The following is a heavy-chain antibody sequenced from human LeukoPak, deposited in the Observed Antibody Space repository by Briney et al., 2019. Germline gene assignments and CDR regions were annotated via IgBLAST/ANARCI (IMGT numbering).Heavy chain of an antibody. J-gene: IGHJ4*02. CDR2: ITGSGGST. Sequence: PGGSLRLSYAVSGIALSNYGMSWVRQAPGKGLEWVAGITGSGGSTNYADSVKGRFTISRDNPKNTLYLQMNSLRAEDTAVYFCAKRGVVIRVILVGFHKEAYYFDSWGQGALVTVSS. V-gene: IGHV3-23*01. CDR1: GIALSNYG. CDR3: AKRGVVIRVILVGFHKEAYYFDS. D-gene: IGHD3-22*01.